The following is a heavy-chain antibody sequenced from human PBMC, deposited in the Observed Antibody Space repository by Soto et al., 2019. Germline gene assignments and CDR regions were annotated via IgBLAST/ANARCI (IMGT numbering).Heavy chain of an antibody. J-gene: IGHJ6*02. Sequence: ASVKVSCAASGYTFTSYARHWVRQAPGQRLEWMGFITAGNSTTRYAQKFQDRVTMTRDTSASTAYMELSSLRFDDTAVYYCSREARAELVIGLSRDSYYGMDVWGQGTTVTVSS. CDR2: ITAGNSTT. CDR3: SREARAELVIGLSRDSYYGMDV. D-gene: IGHD3-9*01. V-gene: IGHV1-3*01. CDR1: GYTFTSYA.